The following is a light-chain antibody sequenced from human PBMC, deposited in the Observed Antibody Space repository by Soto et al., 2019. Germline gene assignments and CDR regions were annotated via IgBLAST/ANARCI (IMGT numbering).Light chain of an antibody. J-gene: IGKJ1*01. Sequence: EIVLTQSPDTLSLSPGARATVSCRASQTVGASYVAWYQHRPGQAPKFLMYGASTRATGIPDRFSGSGSGTEFTLTIDSLEPEDFGLYYCQQYGRSPWTFGQGTKVDI. V-gene: IGKV3-20*01. CDR2: GAS. CDR3: QQYGRSPWT. CDR1: QTVGASY.